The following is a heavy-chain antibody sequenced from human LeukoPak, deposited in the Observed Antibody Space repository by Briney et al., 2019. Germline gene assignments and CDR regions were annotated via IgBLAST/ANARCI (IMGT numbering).Heavy chain of an antibody. CDR3: ARDLHGGNSFTSDWYFDL. Sequence: SETLSLTCAVSGGSISISKSNWWSWVRQPPGKGLEWIGEIYDGGSTNYNPSLKSRVTISVDKSKNQFSLKLSSVTAADTAVYYCARDLHGGNSFTSDWYFDLWGRGTLVTVSS. CDR1: GGSISISKSNW. J-gene: IGHJ2*01. V-gene: IGHV4-4*02. D-gene: IGHD4-23*01. CDR2: IYDGGST.